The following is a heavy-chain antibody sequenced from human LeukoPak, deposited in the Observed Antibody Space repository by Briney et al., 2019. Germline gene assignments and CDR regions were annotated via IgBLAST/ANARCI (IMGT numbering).Heavy chain of an antibody. CDR1: GFTASSNY. CDR3: ARGPRGDGYNDY. V-gene: IGHV3-53*01. CDR2: IYSDGST. J-gene: IGHJ4*02. D-gene: IGHD5-24*01. Sequence: GGSLRLSCAASGFTASSNYMSWVRQAPGKGLEWVSVIYSDGSTYYADSVKGRFTISRDNSKNTLYLQMNSLRAEDTAVYYCARGPRGDGYNDYWGQGTLVTVSS.